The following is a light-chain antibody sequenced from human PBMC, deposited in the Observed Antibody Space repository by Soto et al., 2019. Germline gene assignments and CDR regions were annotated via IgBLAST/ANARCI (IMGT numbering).Light chain of an antibody. Sequence: QSVLTQPPSASGTPGQRVIISCSGSTSDFGGNSANWYQQFPGTAPKVLIYSNNQRPSGVPDRFSGSKSGTSASLAISGLQSEDDADYYCAAWDDSLNGWVFGGGTKVTVL. CDR1: TSDFGGNS. CDR2: SNN. CDR3: AAWDDSLNGWV. V-gene: IGLV1-44*01. J-gene: IGLJ3*02.